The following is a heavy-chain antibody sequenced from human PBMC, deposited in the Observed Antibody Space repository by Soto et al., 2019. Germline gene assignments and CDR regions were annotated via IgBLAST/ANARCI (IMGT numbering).Heavy chain of an antibody. J-gene: IGHJ4*02. Sequence: PSETLSLTCAVYGGSFSGYYWSWIRQPPGKGLEWIGDINHSGSTNYNPSLKSRVTISLDTSKNQFSLKLSSVTAADTAVCYCARVGANPSDYWGQGTLVTVSS. CDR1: GGSFSGYY. CDR2: INHSGST. CDR3: ARVGANPSDY. V-gene: IGHV4-34*01. D-gene: IGHD1-26*01.